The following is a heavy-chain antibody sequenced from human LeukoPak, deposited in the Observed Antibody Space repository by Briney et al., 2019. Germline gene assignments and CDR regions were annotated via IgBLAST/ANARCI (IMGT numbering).Heavy chain of an antibody. CDR2: INPNSGGT. Sequence: ASVKVSCKASGYTFTGYYMHWVRQAPGQGLEWMGWINPNSGGTNYAQKFQGRVTMTRDTSISTAYMELSRLRSDDTAVYYCARDLYSRRMDYYASGSYFASWGQGTLVTVSS. CDR3: ARDLYSRRMDYYASGSYFAS. V-gene: IGHV1-2*02. J-gene: IGHJ4*02. D-gene: IGHD3-10*01. CDR1: GYTFTGYY.